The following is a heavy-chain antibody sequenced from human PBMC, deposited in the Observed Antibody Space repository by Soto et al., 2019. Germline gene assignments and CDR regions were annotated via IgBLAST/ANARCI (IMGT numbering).Heavy chain of an antibody. V-gene: IGHV1-2*04. D-gene: IGHD2-8*01. CDR1: GYSFTDYH. Sequence: ASVKVSCKASGYSFTDYHIHWVRRAPGQGLEWLGRINPKSGGTSTAQKFQGWVTMTTDTSISTASMELTRLTSDDTAIYYCARGDSTDCSNGVCSFFYNHDMDLWRQGTTVTVSS. CDR2: INPKSGGT. J-gene: IGHJ6*02. CDR3: ARGDSTDCSNGVCSFFYNHDMDL.